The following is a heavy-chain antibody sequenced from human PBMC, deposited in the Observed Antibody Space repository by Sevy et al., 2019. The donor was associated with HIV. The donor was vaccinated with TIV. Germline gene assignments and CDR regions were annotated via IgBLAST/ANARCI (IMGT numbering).Heavy chain of an antibody. CDR1: GYNFISYW. J-gene: IGHJ3*01. V-gene: IGHV5-51*01. D-gene: IGHD2-15*01. CDR2: IFPGDSQA. Sequence: GESLKISCKASGYNFISYWIGWVRQRPGKGLEYMGMIFPGDSQARHSPTLEGQVTISVDKSVTAAYLQWSSLKASDTAIYYCARGGHLSLHEFDFWGPGTKVTVSS. CDR3: ARGGHLSLHEFDF.